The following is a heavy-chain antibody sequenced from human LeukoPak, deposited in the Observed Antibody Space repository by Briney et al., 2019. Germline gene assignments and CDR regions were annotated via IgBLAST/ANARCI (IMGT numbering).Heavy chain of an antibody. J-gene: IGHJ4*02. D-gene: IGHD3-16*02. CDR2: ISYDGSNK. Sequence: PGGSLRLSCAASGFIFNIYAMHWVRQAPGKGLEWVAVISYDGSNKYYADSVKGRFTISRDNSKNTLYLQMNSLRAEDTAVYYCARVAYDYIWGSYRYWGQGTLVTVSS. V-gene: IGHV3-30*04. CDR3: ARVAYDYIWGSYRY. CDR1: GFIFNIYA.